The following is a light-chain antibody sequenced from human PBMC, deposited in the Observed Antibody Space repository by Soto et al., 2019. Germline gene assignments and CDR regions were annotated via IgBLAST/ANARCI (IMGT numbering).Light chain of an antibody. CDR3: QQSYSTPYT. V-gene: IGKV1-39*01. J-gene: IGKJ2*01. CDR2: AES. Sequence: DIQMTQSPSSLSASVGDRVAITCRASQSISSYLNWYQRKPGKAPKLLVYAESSLQSGVPSRFSGSGSGTDFTLTISSLHPEDFATYYCQQSYSTPYTFGQGTKLEIK. CDR1: QSISSY.